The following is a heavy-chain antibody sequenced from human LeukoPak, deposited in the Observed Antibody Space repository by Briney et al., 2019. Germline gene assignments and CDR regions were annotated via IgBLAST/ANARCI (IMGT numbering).Heavy chain of an antibody. Sequence: ASVKVSCKASGYTFTSSAINWVRQATGQGLEWMAWMNPNSGNTGYAQKFQGRGTMPRNPSISPAYMEMGSLRSEDTAVYYCARGGSGWPIDYWGQGTLVTVSS. V-gene: IGHV1-8*01. D-gene: IGHD6-19*01. CDR3: ARGGSGWPIDY. J-gene: IGHJ4*02. CDR1: GYTFTSSA. CDR2: MNPNSGNT.